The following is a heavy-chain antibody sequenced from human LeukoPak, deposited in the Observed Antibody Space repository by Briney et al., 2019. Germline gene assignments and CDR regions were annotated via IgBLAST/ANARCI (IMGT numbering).Heavy chain of an antibody. CDR1: GGSISSYY. Sequence: PSETLSLTCTVSGGSISSYYWSWIRQPPGKGLEWIGYIYYSGSTNYNPSLKSRVTISVDTSKNQFSLKLTSVTAADTAVYYCARDSGTTGEVKFDPWGQGTLVTVSS. CDR3: ARDSGTTGEVKFDP. D-gene: IGHD3-10*01. CDR2: IYYSGST. V-gene: IGHV4-59*12. J-gene: IGHJ5*02.